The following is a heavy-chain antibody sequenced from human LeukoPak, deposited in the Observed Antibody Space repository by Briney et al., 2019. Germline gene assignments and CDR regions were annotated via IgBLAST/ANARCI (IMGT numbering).Heavy chain of an antibody. CDR1: GGSISSSSYY. V-gene: IGHV4-39*01. CDR2: IYYSGST. CDR3: ATQLGYCSSTTCQDFDY. D-gene: IGHD2-2*01. J-gene: IGHJ4*02. Sequence: SETLSLTCTVYGGSISSSSYYWGWIRQPPGKGLEWIGSIYYSGSTYYNPSLKSRVTISVDTSKNQFSLKLSSVTAADTAVYYCATQLGYCSSTTCQDFDYWGQGTLVTVSS.